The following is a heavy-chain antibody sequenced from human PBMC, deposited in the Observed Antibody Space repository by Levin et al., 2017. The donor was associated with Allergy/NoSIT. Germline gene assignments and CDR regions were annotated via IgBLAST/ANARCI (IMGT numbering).Heavy chain of an antibody. Sequence: PGGSLRLSCAASGFTVSNNYMSWVRQAPGKGLEWVSILYSSGSTYYADSVRGRFSISRDNSKNTLYLQMNSLRAEDTAVYYCARPNNGYVRGDYWGQGTLVTVSS. CDR1: GFTVSNNY. CDR3: ARPNNGYVRGDY. J-gene: IGHJ4*02. V-gene: IGHV3-53*01. D-gene: IGHD3-10*02. CDR2: LYSSGST.